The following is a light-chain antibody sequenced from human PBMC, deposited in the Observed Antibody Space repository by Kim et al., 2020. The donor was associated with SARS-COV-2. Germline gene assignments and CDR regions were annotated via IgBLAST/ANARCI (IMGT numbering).Light chain of an antibody. J-gene: IGLJ1*01. V-gene: IGLV3-21*04. CDR1: NIGIKS. Sequence: SYELTQPPSVSVAPGKTARITCGGKNIGIKSVYWYQQKPGQAPILVIYYDRDRPSGIPERFSGSNSGNTATLTISRVDAGDEADYYCQVWDSSSDHHFFGTGTKVTVL. CDR3: QVWDSSSDHHF. CDR2: YDR.